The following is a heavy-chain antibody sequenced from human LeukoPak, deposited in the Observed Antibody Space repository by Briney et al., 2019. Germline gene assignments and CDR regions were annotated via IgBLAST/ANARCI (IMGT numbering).Heavy chain of an antibody. CDR3: WSFRWLLDFYY. J-gene: IGHJ4*02. Sequence: SETLSLTCTVSGXSISSSSYYWGWIRQPPGKGLEWIGSIYYGGSAYYNPSLKIRVTISVYTSKNEFALKLSSVTAADPAVHYCWSFRWLLDFYYWGQGTLVTVSS. CDR1: GXSISSSSYY. CDR2: IYYGGSA. D-gene: IGHD3-22*01. V-gene: IGHV4-39*01.